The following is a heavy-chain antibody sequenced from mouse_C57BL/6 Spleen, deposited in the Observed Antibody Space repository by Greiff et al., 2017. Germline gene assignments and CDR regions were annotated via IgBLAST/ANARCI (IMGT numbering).Heavy chain of an antibody. Sequence: EVMLVESGGGLVKPGGSLKLSCAASGFTFSSYAMSWVRQTPEKRLEWVATISDGGSYTYYPDNVKGRFTLSRDNAKNNLYLQRSHLKAENTAMYYCARAPSPLPSGFAYWGQGTLVTVSA. CDR2: ISDGGSYT. J-gene: IGHJ3*01. D-gene: IGHD6-1*01. CDR1: GFTFSSYA. CDR3: ARAPSPLPSGFAY. V-gene: IGHV5-4*03.